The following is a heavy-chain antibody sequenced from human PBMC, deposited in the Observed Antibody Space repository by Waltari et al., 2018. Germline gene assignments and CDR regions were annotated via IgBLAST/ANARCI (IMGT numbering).Heavy chain of an antibody. CDR1: GGSISSSRYY. CDR3: ARHWKRNGYRFDP. Sequence: QLQLQESGPGLVKPSETLSLTCTVSGGSISSSRYYWGWIRQSPGKGLGGIGRIYYSGSTYYNPTLKSRITISGETSKNQFSLKLSSVTAADTAVYYCARHWKRNGYRFDPWGQGTLVTVSS. V-gene: IGHV4-39*01. D-gene: IGHD5-12*01. J-gene: IGHJ5*02. CDR2: IYYSGST.